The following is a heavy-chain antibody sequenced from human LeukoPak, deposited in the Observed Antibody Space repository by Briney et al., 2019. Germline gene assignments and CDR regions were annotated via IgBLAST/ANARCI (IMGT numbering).Heavy chain of an antibody. V-gene: IGHV4-39*07. D-gene: IGHD2-2*01. CDR3: ARDLDVVVPAARF. J-gene: IGHJ4*02. Sequence: KPSETLSLTCTVSGGSISSSSYYWGWIRQPPGKGLEWIGSIYYSGSTYYNPSLKSRVTISVDTSKNQFSLKLSSVTAADTAVYYCARDLDVVVPAARFWGQGTLVTVSS. CDR1: GGSISSSSYY. CDR2: IYYSGST.